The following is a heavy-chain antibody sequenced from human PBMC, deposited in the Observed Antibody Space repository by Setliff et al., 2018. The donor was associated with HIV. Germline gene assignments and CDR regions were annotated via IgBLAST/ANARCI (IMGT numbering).Heavy chain of an antibody. V-gene: IGHV4-31*03. CDR1: GGSISSGGYY. Sequence: SETLSLTCTVSGGSISSGGYYWSWIRQQPGKGLEWIGYIYYSGSTYYNPSLKSRVTISVDTSKNQFSLKLSSVTAADTAVYYCARGYPVSYYFYMDVWGKGTTVTVSS. CDR2: IYYSGST. D-gene: IGHD3-16*02. CDR3: ARGYPVSYYFYMDV. J-gene: IGHJ6*03.